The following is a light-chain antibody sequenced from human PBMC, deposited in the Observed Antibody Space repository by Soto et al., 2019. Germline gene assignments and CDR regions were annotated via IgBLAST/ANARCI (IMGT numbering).Light chain of an antibody. Sequence: DIQMTQSPSTLSASVGDRVTITCRASQSISSWLAWYQQKPGKAPKLLIYKASSLESGVPSRFSGSGSGTEFALTISSLQPDDFAAYYGQQYNSYPAFGQGTKLESK. J-gene: IGKJ2*01. V-gene: IGKV1-5*03. CDR3: QQYNSYPA. CDR2: KAS. CDR1: QSISSW.